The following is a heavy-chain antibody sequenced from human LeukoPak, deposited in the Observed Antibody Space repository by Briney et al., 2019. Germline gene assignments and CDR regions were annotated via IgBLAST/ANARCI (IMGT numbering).Heavy chain of an antibody. J-gene: IGHJ4*02. Sequence: GGSLRLSCEASGFTFSRYWMSWVRQAPGKGLEWVSYISSSSSNIAYADSLKGRFTISRDNVQNSLYLQINSLRVEDTSVYYCARGGAARPDYWGQGTLVTVSS. D-gene: IGHD6-6*01. CDR2: ISSSSSNI. CDR1: GFTFSRYW. V-gene: IGHV3-48*04. CDR3: ARGGAARPDY.